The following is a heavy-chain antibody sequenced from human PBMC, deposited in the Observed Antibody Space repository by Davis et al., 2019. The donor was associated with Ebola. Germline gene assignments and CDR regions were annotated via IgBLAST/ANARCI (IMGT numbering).Heavy chain of an antibody. D-gene: IGHD3-10*01. CDR2: IYYSGST. V-gene: IGHV4-31*03. CDR1: DGSISSGPYL. J-gene: IGHJ5*02. Sequence: PSETLSLTCTVSDGSISSGPYLWSWIRQHPGKGLEWIGYIYYSGSTYYNPSLKSRVTISIDTFKNQFSLNLTSVTAADTAVYHCARTCCYFNSGSNPNWFDPWGQGTLVTVSS. CDR3: ARTCCYFNSGSNPNWFDP.